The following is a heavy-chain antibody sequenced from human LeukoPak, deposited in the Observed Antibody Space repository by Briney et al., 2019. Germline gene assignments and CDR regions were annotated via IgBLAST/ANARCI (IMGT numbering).Heavy chain of an antibody. CDR1: GFTFSSYW. J-gene: IGHJ4*02. CDR3: AMSRYYYDSSGGDY. Sequence: GGSLRLSCAASGFTFSSYWMHWVRQAPGKGLVWVSRIKNDGSSPTYADSVKGRFTISRDNAKNTLYLQMNSLRAEDTAVYYCAMSRYYYDSSGGDYWGQGTLVTVSS. V-gene: IGHV3-74*01. CDR2: IKNDGSSP. D-gene: IGHD3-22*01.